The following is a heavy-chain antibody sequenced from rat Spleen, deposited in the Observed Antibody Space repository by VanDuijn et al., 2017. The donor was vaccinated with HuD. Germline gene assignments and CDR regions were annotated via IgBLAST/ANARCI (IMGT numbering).Heavy chain of an antibody. D-gene: IGHD1-11*01. CDR1: GFTFSNYD. CDR2: ISYDGSST. Sequence: EVQLVESGGGLVQPGRSMKLSCAASGFTFSNYDMAWVRQAPTKGLEWVASISYDGSSTYYRDSVNGRFTISRDNAKSTLYLQMDSLRSEDTATYYCTTLTTEGFAYWGQGTLVTVSS. CDR3: TTLTTEGFAY. V-gene: IGHV5-20*01. J-gene: IGHJ3*01.